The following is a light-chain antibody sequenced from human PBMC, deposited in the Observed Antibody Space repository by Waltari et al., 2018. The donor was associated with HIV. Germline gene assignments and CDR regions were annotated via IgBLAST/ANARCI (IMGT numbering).Light chain of an antibody. CDR3: SSYASSSALL. Sequence: QSALTQPAYVSGSPGQSITISCTGTSTAMGGFYYVSGYQQHPGNAPQLIISDVNARPSGISDRFSGSKSGDAASLTIPGLQPEDEAYYHCSSYASSSALLFGGGTKLTVV. J-gene: IGLJ3*02. CDR1: STAMGGFYY. CDR2: DVN. V-gene: IGLV2-14*03.